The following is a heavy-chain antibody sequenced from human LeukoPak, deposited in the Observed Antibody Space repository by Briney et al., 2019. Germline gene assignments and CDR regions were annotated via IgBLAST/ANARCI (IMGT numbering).Heavy chain of an antibody. CDR3: AKSGLNRFDY. Sequence: GGSLRLSCAASGFTFSSYAMHWVRQAPGKGLEWVALILYDGSNKYYADSVKGRFTISRDDSKNTLYLQMNSLRADDTAVFYCAKSGLNRFDYWGQGTLVTVSS. V-gene: IGHV3-30*04. CDR1: GFTFSSYA. J-gene: IGHJ4*02. D-gene: IGHD2-15*01. CDR2: ILYDGSNK.